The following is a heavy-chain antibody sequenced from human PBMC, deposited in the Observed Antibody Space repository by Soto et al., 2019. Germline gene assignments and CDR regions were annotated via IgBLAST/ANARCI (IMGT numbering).Heavy chain of an antibody. CDR2: IVAGRGNT. V-gene: IGHV1-58*01. D-gene: IGHD3-3*01. CDR3: ARALARGSYYDFWSGDPSGMDV. Sequence: SVKVSCKASGFTFTSSAVQWVRQGRGQRVEWIGWIVAGRGNTNYAQKFQERVTMTRDTSTSTAYMELSSLRSEDTAVYSCARALARGSYYDFWSGDPSGMDVWGQGTTVTVSS. J-gene: IGHJ6*02. CDR1: GFTFTSSA.